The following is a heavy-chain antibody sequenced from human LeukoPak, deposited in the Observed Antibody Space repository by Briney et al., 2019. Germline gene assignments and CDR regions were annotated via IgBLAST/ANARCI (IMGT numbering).Heavy chain of an antibody. Sequence: SETLSLTCVVYGGSFSGYYWTWIRQPPGKGLEWIGEINQSGSTNYNPSLKSRVTISVDTSKNQFSLTLSSVTAADTAVYYCAGGYCSSTSCYIGGGGYYYYGMDVWGQGTTVTVSS. J-gene: IGHJ6*02. CDR2: INQSGST. D-gene: IGHD2-2*02. CDR1: GGSFSGYY. CDR3: AGGYCSSTSCYIGGGGYYYYGMDV. V-gene: IGHV4-34*01.